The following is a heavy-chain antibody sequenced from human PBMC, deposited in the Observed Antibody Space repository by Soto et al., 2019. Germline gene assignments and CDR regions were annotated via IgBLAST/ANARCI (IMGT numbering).Heavy chain of an antibody. CDR2: MHYSGIA. J-gene: IGHJ5*02. CDR3: ARYYFDNSGYSNWFDP. D-gene: IGHD3-22*01. V-gene: IGHV4-31*03. Sequence: QVQLQESGPGLVKPSQTLSLTCTVSGGSISSGAYYWSWIRQHSEKGLEWIGYMHYSGIAYYNPSLTGRVTVSVDTSKNQFSLQLSSVTAADTAVYYCARYYFDNSGYSNWFDPWGRGTLVTVSS. CDR1: GGSISSGAYY.